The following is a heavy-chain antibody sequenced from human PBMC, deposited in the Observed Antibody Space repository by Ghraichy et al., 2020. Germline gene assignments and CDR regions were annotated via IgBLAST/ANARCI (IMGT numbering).Heavy chain of an antibody. D-gene: IGHD7-27*01. CDR2: ISSSSSYI. CDR3: ARDATGDGWFDP. Sequence: GGSLRLSCAASGFTFSSYSMNWVRQAPGKGLEWVSSISSSSSYIYYADSVKGRFTISRDNAKNSLYLQMNSLRAEDTAVYYCARDATGDGWFDPWGTGTLVTFSS. V-gene: IGHV3-21*01. CDR1: GFTFSSYS. J-gene: IGHJ5*02.